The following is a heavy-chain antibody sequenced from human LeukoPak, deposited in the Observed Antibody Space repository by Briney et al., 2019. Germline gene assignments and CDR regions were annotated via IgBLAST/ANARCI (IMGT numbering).Heavy chain of an antibody. D-gene: IGHD5-12*01. CDR3: ARGGGYLYYFDY. CDR1: GGSISSYY. J-gene: IGHJ4*02. V-gene: IGHV4-59*01. CDR2: IYYSGST. Sequence: PSETLSLTCTASGGSISSYYWSWIRQPPGKGLEWIGYIYYSGSTNYNPSLKSRVTISVDTSKNQFSLKLSSVTAADTAVYYCARGGGYLYYFDYWGQGTLVTVSS.